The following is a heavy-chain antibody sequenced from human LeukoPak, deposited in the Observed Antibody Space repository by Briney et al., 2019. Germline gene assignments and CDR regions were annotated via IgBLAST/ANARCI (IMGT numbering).Heavy chain of an antibody. CDR3: ARDPESSSFDL. D-gene: IGHD6-13*01. Sequence: GGSLRLSCAASGFSFSTYWMSWVRQTPERGLEFVANIDQGGSVRNYMDSLKGRCTISRDNAKKSLYLEINSLRADDTAVYYCARDPESSSFDLWGRGALVTVSS. CDR1: GFSFSTYW. CDR2: IDQGGSVR. V-gene: IGHV3-7*01. J-gene: IGHJ4*02.